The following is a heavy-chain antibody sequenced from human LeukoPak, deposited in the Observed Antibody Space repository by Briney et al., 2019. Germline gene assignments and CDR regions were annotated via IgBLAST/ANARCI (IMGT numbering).Heavy chain of an antibody. CDR1: GFAFTSYT. Sequence: GGSLRLSCAASGFAFTSYTMNWVRQAPGKGLEWVSSISSSSSYIYYADSVQGLFTVSRDNAKSSLYLQMNSLRVEDTAVYYCTRDFRGSYADYWGQGTLVTVSS. CDR2: ISSSSSYI. D-gene: IGHD1-26*01. V-gene: IGHV3-21*01. CDR3: TRDFRGSYADY. J-gene: IGHJ4*02.